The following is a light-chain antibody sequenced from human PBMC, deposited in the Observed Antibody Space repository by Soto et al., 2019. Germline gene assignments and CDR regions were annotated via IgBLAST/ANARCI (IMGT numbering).Light chain of an antibody. CDR2: GAS. J-gene: IGKJ1*01. V-gene: IGKV3-20*01. CDR3: QQYGSAPPRT. CDR1: QSVRSSS. Sequence: ESVLTQFPVTLSLSRGERATLSCRASQSVRSSSLAWYQQKPGQAPRLLIYGASSRATGIPDRFSGSGSGTDFTLTISRLEPEDFAVYYCQQYGSAPPRTVGQGTKVDIK.